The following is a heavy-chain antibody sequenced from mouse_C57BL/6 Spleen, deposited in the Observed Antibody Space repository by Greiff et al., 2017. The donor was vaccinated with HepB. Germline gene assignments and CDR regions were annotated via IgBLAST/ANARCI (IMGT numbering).Heavy chain of an antibody. CDR3: ARLGLGSSPFDY. CDR2: IYPRSGNT. Sequence: QVQLQQSGAELARPGASVKLSCKASGYTFTSYGISWVKQRTGQGLEWIGEIYPRSGNTYYNEKFKGKATLTADKSSSTAYMELRSLTSEDSAVYFCARLGLGSSPFDYWGQGTTLTVSS. D-gene: IGHD1-1*01. V-gene: IGHV1-81*01. J-gene: IGHJ2*01. CDR1: GYTFTSYG.